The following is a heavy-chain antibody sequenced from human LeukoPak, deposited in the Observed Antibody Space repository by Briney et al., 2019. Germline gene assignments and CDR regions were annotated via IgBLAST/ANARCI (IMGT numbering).Heavy chain of an antibody. Sequence: SVTVSCKVSGGTFSSYAISWVRQAPGQGLEWMGRIVPTPAITNYAQNFQGRVTIIADKSSNTVYMELSSLRSEDTAVYYCARRADCGGSCFINYFDSWGQGTLVTVSS. CDR1: GGTFSSYA. D-gene: IGHD2-21*01. V-gene: IGHV1-69*04. J-gene: IGHJ4*02. CDR2: IVPTPAIT. CDR3: ARRADCGGSCFINYFDS.